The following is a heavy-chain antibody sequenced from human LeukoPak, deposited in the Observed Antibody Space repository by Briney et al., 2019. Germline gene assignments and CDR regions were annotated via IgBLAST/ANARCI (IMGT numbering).Heavy chain of an antibody. Sequence: ASVKVSCKASGYTFTGYYMHWVRQAPGQGLEWMGIINSSGGSTSYAQKFQGRVTMTRDTSTSTVYMELSSLRSEDTAVYYCARDLDDSSGYYPYYFDYWGQGTLVTVSS. J-gene: IGHJ4*02. CDR1: GYTFTGYY. D-gene: IGHD3-22*01. CDR2: INSSGGST. V-gene: IGHV1-46*01. CDR3: ARDLDDSSGYYPYYFDY.